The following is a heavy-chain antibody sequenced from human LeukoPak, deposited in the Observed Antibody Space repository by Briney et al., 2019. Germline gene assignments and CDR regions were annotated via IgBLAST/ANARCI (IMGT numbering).Heavy chain of an antibody. CDR2: IKSKTDGGTT. J-gene: IGHJ3*02. V-gene: IGHV3-15*01. CDR1: GLTFSNAW. CDR3: TTDSSGYLYIDAFDI. D-gene: IGHD3-22*01. Sequence: GGSLRLSCAASGLTFSNAWMTWVRQAPGKGLEWVGRIKSKTDGGTTDYAAPVKGRFTFSRDDSKNTLYLQMNSLKTEDTAVYYGTTDSSGYLYIDAFDIWGQGTMVTVSS.